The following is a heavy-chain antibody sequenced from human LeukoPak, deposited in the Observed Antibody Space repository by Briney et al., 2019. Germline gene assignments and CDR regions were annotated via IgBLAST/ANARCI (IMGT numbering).Heavy chain of an antibody. Sequence: SETLSLTCTVSGGSISSYYWTWIRQPPGKGLEWIGYVYSSGNTNYNPSLNSRVTISLDTSKNQFSLMLRFLTTADTAVYYCARRYTASPGERFDYWGQGVLVTVSS. J-gene: IGHJ4*02. V-gene: IGHV4-4*08. CDR2: VYSSGNT. CDR1: GGSISSYY. CDR3: ARRYTASPGERFDY. D-gene: IGHD2-2*02.